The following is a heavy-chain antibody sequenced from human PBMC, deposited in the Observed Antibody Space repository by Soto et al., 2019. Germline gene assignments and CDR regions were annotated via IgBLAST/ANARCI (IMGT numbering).Heavy chain of an antibody. CDR1: GGSISSGGYY. V-gene: IGHV4-31*03. CDR3: ARDPSDHDAFDI. Sequence: PSETLSLTCTVSGGSISSGGYYWSWIRQHPGKGLEWIGYIYYSGSTYYNPSLKSRVTISVDTSKNQFSLKLSSVTAADTAVYYCARDPSDHDAFDIWGQGTMVTVSS. CDR2: IYYSGST. J-gene: IGHJ3*02.